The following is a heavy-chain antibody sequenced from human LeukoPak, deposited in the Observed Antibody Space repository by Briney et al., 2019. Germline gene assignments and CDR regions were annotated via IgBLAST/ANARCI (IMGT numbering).Heavy chain of an antibody. Sequence: SQTLSLTCTVSGGSISSGSYYWSWIRQPAGKGLEWIGRIYTSGSTNYNPSLRSRVTISVDTSKNQFSLKLSSVTAADTAVYYFARVSFDYVGAFDIWGQGTMVTVSS. CDR3: ARVSFDYVGAFDI. J-gene: IGHJ3*02. V-gene: IGHV4-61*02. CDR2: IYTSGST. CDR1: GGSISSGSYY. D-gene: IGHD4-17*01.